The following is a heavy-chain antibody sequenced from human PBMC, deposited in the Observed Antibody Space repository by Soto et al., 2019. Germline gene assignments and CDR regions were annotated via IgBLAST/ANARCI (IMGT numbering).Heavy chain of an antibody. CDR1: GGSIGSYY. J-gene: IGHJ5*02. CDR2: IYYSGST. Sequence: PSETLCLTCTVSGGSIGSYYWSWIRQPPGKGLEWIGYIYYSGSTNYNPSLKSRVTISVDTSKNQFSLKLSSVTAADTAVYYCARRIAVAGSARYNWFDPWGQGTLVTVSS. CDR3: ARRIAVAGSARYNWFDP. D-gene: IGHD6-19*01. V-gene: IGHV4-59*08.